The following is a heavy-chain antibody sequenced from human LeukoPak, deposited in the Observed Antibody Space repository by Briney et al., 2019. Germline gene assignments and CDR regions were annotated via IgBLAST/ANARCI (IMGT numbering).Heavy chain of an antibody. Sequence: GGSLRLSCAASGFAFRSYAMSWVRQAPGKGLEWVSLISGSGGGTYYADSVKGRFTISRDNSKNTLYLQMSSLRAEDTAIYYCSNALVCCGGACYSNWGQGTLVTVSS. CDR1: GFAFRSYA. J-gene: IGHJ4*02. D-gene: IGHD2-21*02. CDR2: ISGSGGGT. CDR3: SNALVCCGGACYSN. V-gene: IGHV3-23*01.